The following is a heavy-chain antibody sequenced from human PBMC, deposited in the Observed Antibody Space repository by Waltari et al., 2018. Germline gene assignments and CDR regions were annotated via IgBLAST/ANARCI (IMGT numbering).Heavy chain of an antibody. D-gene: IGHD6-6*01. CDR1: GYTLTELS. J-gene: IGHJ4*02. CDR2: RDPEDVET. CDR3: ATDYSAARRHGLNTYYFDY. Sequence: QVQLVQSGAEVKKPGASVKVSCKVSGYTLTELSMHWVRQAPGKGLEGMGGRDPEDVETINAKKYKARVTMTEETSTDTADMELSSLRSEDTAVYYCATDYSAARRHGLNTYYFDYWGQGTLVTVSS. V-gene: IGHV1-24*01.